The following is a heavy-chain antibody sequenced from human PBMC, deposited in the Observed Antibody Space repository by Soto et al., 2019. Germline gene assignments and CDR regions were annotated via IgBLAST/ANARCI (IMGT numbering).Heavy chain of an antibody. J-gene: IGHJ6*02. V-gene: IGHV3-33*01. CDR2: IWYDGSNK. CDR3: AREYYDFWSGYQLYYYGMDV. D-gene: IGHD3-3*01. CDR1: GFTFSSYG. Sequence: QVQLVESGGGVVQPGRSLRLSCAASGFTFSSYGMHWVRQAPGKGLEWVAVIWYDGSNKYYADSVKGRFTISRDNSKNTLYLQMNSLRAEDTTVYYCAREYYDFWSGYQLYYYGMDVWGQGTTVTVSS.